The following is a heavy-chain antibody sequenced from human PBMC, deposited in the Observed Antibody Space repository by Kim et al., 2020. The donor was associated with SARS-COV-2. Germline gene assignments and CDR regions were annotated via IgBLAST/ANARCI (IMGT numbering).Heavy chain of an antibody. J-gene: IGHJ4*02. V-gene: IGHV4-39*01. D-gene: IGHD3-16*01. CDR2: IYYSGST. CDR1: GGSISSSSYY. Sequence: SETLSLTCTVSGGSISSSSYYWGWIRQPPGKGLEWIGSIYYSGSTYYNPSLKSRVTISVDTSKNQFSLKLSSVTAADTAVYYCARRGVGGSFDYWGQGTLVTVSS. CDR3: ARRGVGGSFDY.